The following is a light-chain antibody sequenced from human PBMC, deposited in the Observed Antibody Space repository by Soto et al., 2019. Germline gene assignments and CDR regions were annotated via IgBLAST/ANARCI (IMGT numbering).Light chain of an antibody. V-gene: IGLV2-23*01. J-gene: IGLJ3*02. CDR3: CSYAGFSTLV. CDR2: EGT. CDR1: SSDVGAYDL. Sequence: VLTQPASVSGSPGQSVTISCTGSSSDVGAYDLVSWYQQHPGKAPKILIYEGTKRPSGVSNRFSGSKSGNTASLTISGLQAEDEADYFCCSYAGFSTLVFGGGTKLTVL.